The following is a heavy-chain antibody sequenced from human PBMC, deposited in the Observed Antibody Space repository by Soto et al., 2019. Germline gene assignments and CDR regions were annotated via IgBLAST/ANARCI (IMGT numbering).Heavy chain of an antibody. V-gene: IGHV1-18*01. Sequence: QVQLVQSGAEVKKPGASVKVSCKASGYTFTSYGISWVRQAPGQGLEWMGWISAYNGNTNYTQKLQGRITMNKDTSTRTAYMKLRSLRSDDTAVYYCEAGIAAAGRKYGMDVWGQGTTVTVSS. CDR2: ISAYNGNT. J-gene: IGHJ6*02. CDR1: GYTFTSYG. D-gene: IGHD6-13*01. CDR3: EAGIAAAGRKYGMDV.